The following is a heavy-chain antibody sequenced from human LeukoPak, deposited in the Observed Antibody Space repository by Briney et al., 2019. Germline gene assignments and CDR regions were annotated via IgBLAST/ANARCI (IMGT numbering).Heavy chain of an antibody. CDR2: IYYSGST. Sequence: PSETLSLTCTVSGGSISSYYWSWVRQPPGKGLEWIGYIYYSGSTNYNPSLKSRVTISVDTSKNQFSLKLSSVTAADTAVYYCARVAGGLVVIRPTYYYYMDVWGKGTTVTVSS. D-gene: IGHD3-22*01. CDR3: ARVAGGLVVIRPTYYYYMDV. CDR1: GGSISSYY. J-gene: IGHJ6*03. V-gene: IGHV4-59*12.